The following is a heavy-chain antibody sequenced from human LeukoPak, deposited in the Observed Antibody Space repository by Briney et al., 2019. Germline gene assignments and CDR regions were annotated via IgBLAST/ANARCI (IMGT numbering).Heavy chain of an antibody. J-gene: IGHJ4*02. CDR1: GGSITSYY. D-gene: IGHD3-22*01. Sequence: PSETLSLTCNVSGGSITSYYWNWIRQPPGKGLEWIGYIYYTGSTNSNPSLESRLTISLDPSKKQFSLKLSSVTAADTAIYYCASSYFYDGNRYFDYWGQGALVTVSS. V-gene: IGHV4-59*08. CDR2: IYYTGST. CDR3: ASSYFYDGNRYFDY.